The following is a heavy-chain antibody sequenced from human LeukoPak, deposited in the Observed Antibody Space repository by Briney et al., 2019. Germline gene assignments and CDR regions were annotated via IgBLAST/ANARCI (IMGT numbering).Heavy chain of an antibody. D-gene: IGHD6-13*01. Sequence: MSSETLSLTCAVYGGSFSGYYWSWIRQPPGKGLEWIGEINHSGSTNYNPSLKSRVTISVDTSKNQFSLKLSSVTAADTAVYYCARARYSSSSSWCDPCGQGTLVTVSS. CDR2: INHSGST. CDR1: GGSFSGYY. V-gene: IGHV4-34*01. CDR3: ARARYSSSSSWCDP. J-gene: IGHJ5*02.